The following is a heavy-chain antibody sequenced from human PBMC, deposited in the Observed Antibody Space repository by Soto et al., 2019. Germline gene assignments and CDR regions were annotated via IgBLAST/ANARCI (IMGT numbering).Heavy chain of an antibody. V-gene: IGHV3-33*01. CDR3: ASDGVGATVFFGYFDY. Sequence: QAPLLESGGGVVQPGRSLRLSCAASGIIFGGYGMHWVRQAPGKGLEWVAGIRFDGSNENYADSAKGRFTISRDNSKNMLYLQMNSLSVEDTAVYYCASDGVGATVFFGYFDYWGQGALVTVSS. CDR2: IRFDGSNE. J-gene: IGHJ4*02. D-gene: IGHD1-26*01. CDR1: GIIFGGYG.